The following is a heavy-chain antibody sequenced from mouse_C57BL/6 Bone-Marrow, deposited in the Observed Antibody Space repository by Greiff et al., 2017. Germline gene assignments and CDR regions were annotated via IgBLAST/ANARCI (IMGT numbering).Heavy chain of an antibody. CDR1: GYTFTSYW. CDR3: TRGLLRSWYFDV. D-gene: IGHD2-3*01. Sequence: VQLKQSGTVLARPGASVKMSCKTSGYTFTSYWMHWVKQRPGQGLEWIGAIYPGNSDTSNNQKFKGKATLTAVTSASTDYMELSSLTHEDSAVYYCTRGLLRSWYFDVWGTGTTVTVSS. J-gene: IGHJ1*03. V-gene: IGHV1-5*01. CDR2: IYPGNSDT.